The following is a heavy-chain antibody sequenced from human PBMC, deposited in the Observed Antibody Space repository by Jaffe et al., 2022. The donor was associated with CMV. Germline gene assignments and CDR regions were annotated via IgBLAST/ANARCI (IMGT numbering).Heavy chain of an antibody. CDR1: GGSISSYY. CDR3: ARLNHYDFWKRGGWFDP. CDR2: IYYSGST. Sequence: QVQLQESGPGLVKPSETLSLTCTVSGGSISSYYWSWIRQPPGKGLEWIGYIYYSGSTNYNPSLKSRVTISVDTSKNQFSLKLSSVTAADTAVYYCARLNHYDFWKRGGWFDPWGQGTLVTVSS. J-gene: IGHJ5*02. D-gene: IGHD3-3*01. V-gene: IGHV4-59*08.